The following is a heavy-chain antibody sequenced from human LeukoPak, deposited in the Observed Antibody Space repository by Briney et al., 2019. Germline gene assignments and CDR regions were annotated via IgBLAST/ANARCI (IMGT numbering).Heavy chain of an antibody. D-gene: IGHD6-13*01. J-gene: IGHJ4*02. CDR2: IYYSGST. CDR1: GGSISSYY. CDR3: AREVAAAAPFDY. Sequence: SETLSLTCTGSGGSISSYYWSWIRQPPGKGLEWIGYIYYSGSTNYNPSLKSRVTISVDTSKNQFSLKLSSVTAADTAVYYCAREVAAAAPFDYWGQGTLVTVSS. V-gene: IGHV4-59*12.